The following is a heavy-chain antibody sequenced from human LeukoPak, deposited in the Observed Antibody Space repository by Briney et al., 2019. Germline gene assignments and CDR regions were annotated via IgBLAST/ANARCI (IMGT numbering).Heavy chain of an antibody. D-gene: IGHD1-1*01. CDR3: ARDRGNCDSGDYFVA. CDR2: IQTSGRI. V-gene: IGHV4-61*02. J-gene: IGHJ4*02. CDR1: GGSFTSGPNY. Sequence: SQTLSLTCGASGGSFTSGPNYWNWIRQPAGKGLEWIGRIQTSGRINYSPSLKTRVTIFLETPKNLHSLHLRSVTAADTAVYFCARDRGNCDSGDYFVAWGRGTQVTVSS.